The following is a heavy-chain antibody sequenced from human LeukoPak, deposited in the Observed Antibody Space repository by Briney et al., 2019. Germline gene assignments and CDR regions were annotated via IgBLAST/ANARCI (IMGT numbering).Heavy chain of an antibody. CDR2: INPNSGGT. CDR3: ARDGHFDY. V-gene: IGHV1-2*02. J-gene: IGHJ4*02. Sequence: ASVKVSCKASGYTFSVYYIHWMRQVPGQGLEWMGWINPNSGGTNYAQKFQGRVTMTRDTSISTAYMELSRLRSDDTAVYYCARDGHFDYWGQGTLVTVSS. CDR1: GYTFSVYY.